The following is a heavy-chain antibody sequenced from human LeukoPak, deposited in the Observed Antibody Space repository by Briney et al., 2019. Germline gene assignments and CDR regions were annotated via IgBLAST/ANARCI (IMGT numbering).Heavy chain of an antibody. V-gene: IGHV4-59*08. D-gene: IGHD3-22*01. Sequence: PSETLSLSCTVSGNSIRGFYWSWIRQPPGKGLEWIGYLYNIGSTNYNPSLKSRVTISEDTSKNQFSLKLSSVTAADTAVYYCARLYSSGYIEYYFDYWGQGTLVTVSS. CDR1: GNSIRGFY. CDR2: LYNIGST. CDR3: ARLYSSGYIEYYFDY. J-gene: IGHJ4*02.